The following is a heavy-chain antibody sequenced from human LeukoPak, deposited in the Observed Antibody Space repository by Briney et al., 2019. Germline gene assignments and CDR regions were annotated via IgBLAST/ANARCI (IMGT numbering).Heavy chain of an antibody. D-gene: IGHD4-11*01. J-gene: IGHJ4*02. Sequence: ASVKVSCKTSGYTFTSHGISWVRQAPGKELEWMGWISANNGDTNYAQKMQGRLTMTTDTSTSTAYMELRSLSYDDTATYYCARDWPTVIADYWGQGTLVTVSS. CDR2: ISANNGDT. V-gene: IGHV1-18*01. CDR1: GYTFTSHG. CDR3: ARDWPTVIADY.